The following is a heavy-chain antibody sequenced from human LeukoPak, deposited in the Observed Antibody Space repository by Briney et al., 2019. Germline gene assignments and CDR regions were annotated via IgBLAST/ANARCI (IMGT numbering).Heavy chain of an antibody. CDR2: MNPNSGNT. D-gene: IGHD3-3*01. Sequence: ASVKVSCKTSGYTFTSYDINWVRQASGQGLEWMGWMNPNSGNTGYAQKFQGRFTITRDTSMTTAYMELSSLRSEDTAVYYCARDTSEDFWSGYYGDYWGQGTLVTVSS. V-gene: IGHV1-8*03. J-gene: IGHJ4*02. CDR3: ARDTSEDFWSGYYGDY. CDR1: GYTFTSYD.